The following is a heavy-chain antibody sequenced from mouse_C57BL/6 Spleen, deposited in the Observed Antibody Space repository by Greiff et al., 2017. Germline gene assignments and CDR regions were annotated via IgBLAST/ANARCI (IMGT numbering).Heavy chain of an antibody. D-gene: IGHD3-1*01. CDR2: ISSGSSTI. V-gene: IGHV5-17*01. Sequence: EVNLVESGGGLVKPGGSLKLSCAASGFTFSDYGMHWVRQAPEKGLEWVAYISSGSSTIYYADTVKGRFTISRDNAKNTLFLQMTSLRSEDTAMYYCARQLLDYFDYWGQGTTLTVSS. CDR1: GFTFSDYG. CDR3: ARQLLDYFDY. J-gene: IGHJ2*01.